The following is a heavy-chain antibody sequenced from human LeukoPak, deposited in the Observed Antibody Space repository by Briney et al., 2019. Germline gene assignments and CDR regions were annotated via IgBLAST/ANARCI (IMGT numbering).Heavy chain of an antibody. CDR3: ARSPGPAAVAFDY. D-gene: IGHD6-13*01. CDR1: GFKFYSYA. Sequence: GGSLRLSCAASGFKFYSYAMHWVRQAAGKGLKWVASISFDGSEKYYRDSVKGRFTISRDNSKNTVSLQMNSLRPEDTAVYYCARSPGPAAVAFDYWGQGTLVTVSS. CDR2: ISFDGSEK. V-gene: IGHV3-30*04. J-gene: IGHJ4*02.